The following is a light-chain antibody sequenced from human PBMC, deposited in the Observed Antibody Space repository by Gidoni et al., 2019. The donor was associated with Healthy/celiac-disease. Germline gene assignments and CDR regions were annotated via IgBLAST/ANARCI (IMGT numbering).Light chain of an antibody. CDR1: QDISYY. Sequence: DIEMTQSPSSLPASVGDRVTITCQASQDISYYLKWKQQKPGKAPQLLIYDATNLETVVPSRFSGGGAGSVFTFTSRGLEHDVVASYYLQRYDSLPYTFGQGTKLEIK. V-gene: IGKV1-33*01. J-gene: IGKJ2*01. CDR2: DAT. CDR3: QRYDSLPYT.